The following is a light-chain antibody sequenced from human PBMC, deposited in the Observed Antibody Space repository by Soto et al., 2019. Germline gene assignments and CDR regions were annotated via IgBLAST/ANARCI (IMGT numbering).Light chain of an antibody. V-gene: IGLV2-23*02. CDR3: CSYGGNYTVI. CDR2: EVS. CDR1: RSNVGSYNF. J-gene: IGLJ2*01. Sequence: QSALTQPASVSGSRGQSITISCTGTRSNVGSYNFVSWYRQYPGKAPELIIYEVSQRPSTFFNRFSGSKSGNTASLTVSGLQSDDEADYFCCSYGGNYTVIFGGGTKLTVL.